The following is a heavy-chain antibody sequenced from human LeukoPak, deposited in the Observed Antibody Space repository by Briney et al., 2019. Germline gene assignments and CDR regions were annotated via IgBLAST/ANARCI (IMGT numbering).Heavy chain of an antibody. CDR3: AREGHSSGRAGVFDI. J-gene: IGHJ3*02. Sequence: GGSLRLSCAASRFTFSTSVMHWVRQAPGKALEWVAGIGHDGRAKHYVDSEKGRFTISRDNSKNTVYLQINSLNTGDSAIYYCAREGHSSGRAGVFDIWGQGTLVTVSS. CDR2: IGHDGRAK. V-gene: IGHV3-30*03. D-gene: IGHD6-25*01. CDR1: RFTFSTSV.